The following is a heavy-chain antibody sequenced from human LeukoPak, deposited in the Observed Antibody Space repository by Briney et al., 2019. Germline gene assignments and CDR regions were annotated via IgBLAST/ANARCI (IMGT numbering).Heavy chain of an antibody. D-gene: IGHD1-20*01. CDR2: ISPNSGGT. Sequence: GESLKISCKTSGYRFTSYWIGWVRQAPGQGLEWMGWISPNSGGTNYAQKFQGRVTMTRDTSISTAYMELSRPRSDDTAVYYCARDPITGTTSEYNWFDPWGQGTLVTVSS. CDR3: ARDPITGTTSEYNWFDP. J-gene: IGHJ5*02. CDR1: GYRFTSYW. V-gene: IGHV1-2*02.